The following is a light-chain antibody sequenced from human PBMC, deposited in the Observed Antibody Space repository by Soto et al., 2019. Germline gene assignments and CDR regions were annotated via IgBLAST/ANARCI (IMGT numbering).Light chain of an antibody. V-gene: IGLV2-8*01. CDR2: EVS. CDR1: SSDVGGYNY. Sequence: QSVLTQPPSASGSPGQSVTISCTGTSSDVGGYNYVSWYQQHPGKAPKLMIYEVSKRPSGVPDRFSGSKSGNTASLTVSGLQAEDEPDYYCSSYAGSNDVVFGGGT. CDR3: SSYAGSNDVV. J-gene: IGLJ2*01.